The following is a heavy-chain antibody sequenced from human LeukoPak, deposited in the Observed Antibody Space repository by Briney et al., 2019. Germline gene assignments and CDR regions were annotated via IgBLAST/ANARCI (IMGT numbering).Heavy chain of an antibody. V-gene: IGHV1-18*01. CDR2: ISAYNGNT. CDR1: GYTFTSYG. D-gene: IGHD3-3*01. Sequence: ASVKVSCKASGYTFTSYGISWVRQAPGQGLEWMGWISAYNGNTNYAQKLQGRVTMTTDTSTSTAYMELRSLRSDDTAVYYCARTYYDFWGGYCNYWGQGTLVTVSS. CDR3: ARTYYDFWGGYCNY. J-gene: IGHJ4*02.